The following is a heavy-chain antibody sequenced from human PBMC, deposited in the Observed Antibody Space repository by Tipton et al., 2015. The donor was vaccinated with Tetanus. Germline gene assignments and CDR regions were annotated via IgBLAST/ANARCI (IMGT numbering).Heavy chain of an antibody. J-gene: IGHJ4*02. CDR1: GGSVNSGGYY. D-gene: IGHD3-3*01. CDR3: ARAYDFWSGHLDF. CDR2: ASYSGGS. V-gene: IGHV4-61*08. Sequence: TLSLTCTVSGGSVNSGGYYWSWIRQPPGKGLEWIGYASYSGGSNYNPSLKSRVIISIDASKNQFSLKLSSVAAADTAVYYCARAYDFWSGHLDFWGQGTLVTVSS.